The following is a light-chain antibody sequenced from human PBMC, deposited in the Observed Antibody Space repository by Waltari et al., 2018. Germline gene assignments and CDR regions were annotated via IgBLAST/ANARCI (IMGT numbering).Light chain of an antibody. CDR2: DKN. CDR1: TSTIGNNY. J-gene: IGLJ2*01. CDR3: ATWDGSLSVVL. Sequence: QSVLTQPPSVSAAPGQKVTISCSASTSTIGNNYVSWYQQLPGTAPKLPSYDKNKRPSGIPDRFSGSNSGTSATLGITGLQTGDEADYYCATWDGSLSVVLFGGGTKVTVL. V-gene: IGLV1-51*01.